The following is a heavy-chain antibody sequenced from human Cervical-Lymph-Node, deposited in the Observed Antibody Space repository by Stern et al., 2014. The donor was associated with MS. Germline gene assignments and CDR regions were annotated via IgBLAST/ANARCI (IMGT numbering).Heavy chain of an antibody. V-gene: IGHV3-30*18. CDR3: ANAAALSCRSPSCYKAFEY. Sequence: VQLVQSGGGVVQPGGSLRLSCVASGFTFTTSGMHWVRQVPGKGLDWVAVISYDGSNQYYGDSVKGRFTISRDNSKNTVYLQMNSLRPEDTAVYYCANAAALSCRSPSCYKAFEYWGQGILVTVSS. CDR1: GFTFTTSG. D-gene: IGHD2-2*02. CDR2: ISYDGSNQ. J-gene: IGHJ4*02.